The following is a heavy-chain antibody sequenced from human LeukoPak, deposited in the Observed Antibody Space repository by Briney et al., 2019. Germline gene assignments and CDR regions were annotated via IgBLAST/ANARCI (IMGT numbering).Heavy chain of an antibody. J-gene: IGHJ4*02. CDR1: GFTFSSYW. CDR3: AREGGSYSNYFDY. V-gene: IGHV3-74*01. Sequence: GGSLRLSCAASGFTFSSYWMHWVRQAPGKGLVLVSRIYSDGISTSYADSVKGRFTISRDNAKNTLYLQMNSLKDEDTAIYYCAREGGSYSNYFDYWGQGTLVTVSS. D-gene: IGHD1-26*01. CDR2: IYSDGIST.